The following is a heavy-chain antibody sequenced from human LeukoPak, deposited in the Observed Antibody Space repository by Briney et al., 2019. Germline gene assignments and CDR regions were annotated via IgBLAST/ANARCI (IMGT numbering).Heavy chain of an antibody. V-gene: IGHV1-69*06. CDR3: ARGIPDYYDSSGYSSYARRSGDYYYYMDV. D-gene: IGHD3-22*01. Sequence: SVKVSCKASGGTFSSYAISWVRQAPGQGLEWMGGIIPIFGTANYAQKFQGRVTITADKSTSTAYMELSSLRSEDTAVYYCARGIPDYYDSSGYSSYARRSGDYYYYMDVWGKGTTVTVSS. CDR2: IIPIFGTA. J-gene: IGHJ6*03. CDR1: GGTFSSYA.